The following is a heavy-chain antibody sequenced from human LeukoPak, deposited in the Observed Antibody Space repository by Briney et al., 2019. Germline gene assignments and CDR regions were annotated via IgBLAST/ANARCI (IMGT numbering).Heavy chain of an antibody. CDR2: FRSKAYGGTT. D-gene: IGHD1-26*01. V-gene: IGHV3-49*04. Sequence: PGGSVRLSCTASGFTLGDYAMIWVRRAPGRGLEGVGFFRSKAYGGTTEYAASVKGRFTISRDDSKNIAYLQLNSRKNEDTALYYCTRVAGSYQAGYFDYWGQGTLVTVSS. J-gene: IGHJ4*02. CDR1: GFTLGDYA. CDR3: TRVAGSYQAGYFDY.